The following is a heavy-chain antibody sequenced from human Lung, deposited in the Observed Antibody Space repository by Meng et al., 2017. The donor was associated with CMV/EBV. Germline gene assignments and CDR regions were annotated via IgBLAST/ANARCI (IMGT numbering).Heavy chain of an antibody. D-gene: IGHD2/OR15-2a*01. J-gene: IGHJ3*02. CDR3: ARSILSNGFDAFDI. CDR2: IYSGGTT. CDR1: GFIVSSTY. V-gene: IGHV3-53*01. Sequence: GEXXKISCAASGFIVSSTYMSWVRQAPGKGLEWVSVIYSGGTTFKANSVKGRFTISRDNSKNTLFLQMNRLRAEDTAVYYCARSILSNGFDAFDIWGQGTXVTVSS.